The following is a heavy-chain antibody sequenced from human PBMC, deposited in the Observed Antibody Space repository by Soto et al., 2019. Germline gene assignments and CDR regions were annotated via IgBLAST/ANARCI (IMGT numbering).Heavy chain of an antibody. V-gene: IGHV3-30*18. CDR3: AKSPNFYCSSYHCYKYYFDY. D-gene: IGHD2-2*01. CDR1: GFTFNTFG. J-gene: IGHJ4*02. CDR2: ISYDGSDK. Sequence: QEQLVESGGGVVLPGRSLRLSCAASGFTFNTFGMHWVRQAPGKGLEWVAVISYDGSDKYYSDSVRGRFTISRDNSMNTLYLQMTSLRTEDTAVYYCAKSPNFYCSSYHCYKYYFDYWGQGTLVTVSS.